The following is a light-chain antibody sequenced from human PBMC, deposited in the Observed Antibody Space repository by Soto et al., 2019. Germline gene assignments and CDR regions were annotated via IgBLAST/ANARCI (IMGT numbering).Light chain of an antibody. V-gene: IGKV3-15*01. Sequence: EIVMTQSPATLSVSPGERATLSCRASQSVTTNLAWYQQKPGQAPRLLMYGASTRPTGIPDRFSASGSGTEFTLPISGLQSEDFAVYYCQQHNNWPPWTFGQGTKVEIK. J-gene: IGKJ1*01. CDR3: QQHNNWPPWT. CDR2: GAS. CDR1: QSVTTN.